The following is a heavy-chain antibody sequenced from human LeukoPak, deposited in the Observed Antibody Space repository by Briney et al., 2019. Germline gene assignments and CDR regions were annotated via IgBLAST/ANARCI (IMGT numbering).Heavy chain of an antibody. CDR3: ARKEVITRRVDY. CDR2: VYHSGST. V-gene: IGHV4-30-2*01. CDR1: GGSISSGGYY. J-gene: IGHJ4*02. D-gene: IGHD3-16*01. Sequence: PSQTLSLTCTVSGGSISSGGYYWSWIRQPPGKGLEWIGYVYHSGSTYYNPSLKSRVTISVDRSKNQFSLKLSSVTAADTAMYYCARKEVITRRVDYWGQGTLVTVSS.